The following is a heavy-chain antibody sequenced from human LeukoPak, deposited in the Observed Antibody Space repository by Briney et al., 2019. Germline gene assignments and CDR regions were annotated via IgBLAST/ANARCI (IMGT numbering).Heavy chain of an antibody. CDR1: GYTLTELS. CDR3: ATGGGYDILTDLYGMDV. J-gene: IGHJ6*02. D-gene: IGHD3-9*01. CDR2: FDPEDGET. V-gene: IGHV1-24*01. Sequence: ASVKVSCKVSGYTLTELSMHWVRQAPGKGLEWMGGFDPEDGETIYAQKFQGRVTMTEDTSTDTAYMELSSLRSEDTAVYYCATGGGYDILTDLYGMDVWGQGTTVTVSS.